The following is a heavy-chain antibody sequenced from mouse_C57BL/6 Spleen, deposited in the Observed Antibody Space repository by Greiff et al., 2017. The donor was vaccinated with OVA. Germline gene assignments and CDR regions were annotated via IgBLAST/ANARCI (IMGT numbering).Heavy chain of an antibody. CDR2: IYPGDGDT. CDR3: AKNHENWYFDV. V-gene: IGHV1-82*01. Sequence: QVQLKQSGPELVKPGASVKISCKASGYAFSSSWMNWVKQRPGKGLEWIGRIYPGDGDTNYNGKFKGKATLTADKSSSTAYMQLSSLTSEDSAVYFCAKNHENWYFDVWGTGTTVTVSS. CDR1: GYAFSSSW. J-gene: IGHJ1*03.